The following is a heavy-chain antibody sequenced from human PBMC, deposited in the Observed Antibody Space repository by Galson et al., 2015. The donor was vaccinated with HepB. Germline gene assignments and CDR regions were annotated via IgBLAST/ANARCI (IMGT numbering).Heavy chain of an antibody. J-gene: IGHJ6*03. CDR1: GGSISSGSYY. Sequence: TLSLTCTVSGGSISSGSYYWSWLRQPAGKGLEWIGRMYTSGSTNYNPPLKSRVTMSADTSKNHFSLKLTSVTAADTAVYYCARDVLRYYYYMDVWGKGTTVTVSS. V-gene: IGHV4-61*02. CDR2: MYTSGST. CDR3: ARDVLRYYYYMDV.